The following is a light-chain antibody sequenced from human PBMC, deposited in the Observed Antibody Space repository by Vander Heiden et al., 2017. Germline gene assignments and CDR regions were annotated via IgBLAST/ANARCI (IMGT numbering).Light chain of an antibody. J-gene: IGLJ1*01. CDR3: QSYDSSLSGYV. V-gene: IGLV1-40*01. Sequence: QSALTQPPSVSGAPGQRVTISCTGSSSTIGAGYDIHWYQHLPGTAPKLLIYGNSNRPSGVPDRFSGSKSGTSASLAITGLQAEDEADYYCQSYDSSLSGYVFGTGTKVTVL. CDR2: GNS. CDR1: SSTIGAGYD.